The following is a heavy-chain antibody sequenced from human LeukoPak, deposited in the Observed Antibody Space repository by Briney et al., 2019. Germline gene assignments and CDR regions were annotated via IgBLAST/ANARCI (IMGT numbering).Heavy chain of an antibody. J-gene: IGHJ4*02. CDR2: IGSSAGII. D-gene: IGHD2-8*01. V-gene: IGHV3-48*03. CDR3: AGDNFVQAHTGFFDY. CDR1: GFTFSSFE. Sequence: QPGGSLRLSCAASGFTFSSFEMNWVCQAPGKGLEWISYIGSSAGIIYYAESVKGRFTISRDNAKNSLYLQMNSLRAEDTAVYYCAGDNFVQAHTGFFDYWGQGTLVTVSS.